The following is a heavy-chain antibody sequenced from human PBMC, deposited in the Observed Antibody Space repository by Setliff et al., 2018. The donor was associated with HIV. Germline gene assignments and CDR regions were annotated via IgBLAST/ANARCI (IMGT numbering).Heavy chain of an antibody. Sequence: AASVKVSCKTSEYSFTDYYIHWIRQAPGQGLEWMGRINPNSGGTDYAQKFLGRVTMTSDTSISTAYMELSSLRSDDTAVYYCARDPYYYDSSGYNFDYWGQGTLVTVSS. D-gene: IGHD3-22*01. V-gene: IGHV1-2*06. CDR3: ARDPYYYDSSGYNFDY. CDR2: INPNSGGT. J-gene: IGHJ4*02. CDR1: EYSFTDYY.